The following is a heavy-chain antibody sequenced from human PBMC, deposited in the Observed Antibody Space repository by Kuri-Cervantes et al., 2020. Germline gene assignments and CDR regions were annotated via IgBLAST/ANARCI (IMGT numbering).Heavy chain of an antibody. D-gene: IGHD2-15*01. V-gene: IGHV4-4*07. J-gene: IGHJ1*01. CDR2: IYTSGST. Sequence: SETLSLTCTVSGGSISSYYWSWIRQPAGKGLEWIGRIYTSGSTNYNPSLKSRVTMSVDTSKNQFSLKLSSVTAADTAVYYCARADCSGGSCYSQVAEYFQHWGQGTLVTVSS. CDR1: GGSISSYY. CDR3: ARADCSGGSCYSQVAEYFQH.